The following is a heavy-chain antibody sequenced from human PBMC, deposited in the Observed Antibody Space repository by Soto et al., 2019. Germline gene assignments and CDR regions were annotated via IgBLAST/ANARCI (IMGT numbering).Heavy chain of an antibody. CDR1: GYTFTSYG. CDR3: ARVPNLQFFAGLLSPDYYSCGREV. CDR2: ISAYNGNT. J-gene: IGHJ6*02. V-gene: IGHV1-18*01. D-gene: IGHD3-9*01. Sequence: ASVKVSCKASGYTFTSYGISWVRQAPGQGLEWMGWISAYNGNTNYAQKLQGRVTMTTDTSTSTAYMELRSLRSDDTAVYYCARVPNLQFFAGLLSPDYYSCGREVGGQGPTVTVPS.